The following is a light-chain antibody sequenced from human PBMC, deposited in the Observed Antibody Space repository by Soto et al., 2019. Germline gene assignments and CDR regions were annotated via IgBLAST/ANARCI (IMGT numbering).Light chain of an antibody. Sequence: DIQMTQSPSTLSASVGDRVTITCRASQSISSWLAWYQQKPGKAPRLLIYEATNLQSGVPPRFSGSGSGTDFTLIISSLQPEDFATYFCQQGDSFPFTFGGGTKVDIK. CDR2: EAT. J-gene: IGKJ4*01. CDR1: QSISSW. V-gene: IGKV1-12*01. CDR3: QQGDSFPFT.